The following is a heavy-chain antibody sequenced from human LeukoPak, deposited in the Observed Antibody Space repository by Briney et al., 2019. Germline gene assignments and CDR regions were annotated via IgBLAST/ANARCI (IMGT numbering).Heavy chain of an antibody. V-gene: IGHV3-30*18. CDR1: GFTSSSYG. Sequence: GRSLRLSCAASGFTSSSYGMHWDRQAPGKVLEWVAVISYDVGKKYYADSVKGRFTISRDNSKNTLYLQMNSLRGEDTAVYYCAKDDYYDTSGYRDWGQGTLVTVSS. CDR2: ISYDVGKK. D-gene: IGHD3-22*01. J-gene: IGHJ4*02. CDR3: AKDDYYDTSGYRD.